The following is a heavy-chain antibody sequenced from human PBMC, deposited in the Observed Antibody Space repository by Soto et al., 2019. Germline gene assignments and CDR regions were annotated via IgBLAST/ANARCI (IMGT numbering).Heavy chain of an antibody. CDR3: ASAIGVVAAPCYYYGMDV. Sequence: SSVNVACKASGGTFSSYASSWVRQAPGQGLEWMGGIIPIFGTANYAQKFQGRVTITADESTSTAYMELSSLRSEDTAVYYCASAIGVVAAPCYYYGMDVWGQGTTVTV. J-gene: IGHJ6*02. V-gene: IGHV1-69*13. D-gene: IGHD2-15*01. CDR1: GGTFSSYA. CDR2: IIPIFGTA.